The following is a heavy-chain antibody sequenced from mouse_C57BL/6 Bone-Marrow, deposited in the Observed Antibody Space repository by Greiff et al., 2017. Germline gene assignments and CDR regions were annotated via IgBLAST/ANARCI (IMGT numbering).Heavy chain of an antibody. D-gene: IGHD2-3*01. Sequence: EVQLQQSGAELVRPGASVKLSCTASGFNIKDDYMHWVKQRPEQGLEWIGWIDPENGDTEYASKFQGKATITADTSSNTAYLQLSSLTSEDTAVDYCTLYDGYDCYWYFDVWGTGTTVTVSS. CDR2: IDPENGDT. J-gene: IGHJ1*03. V-gene: IGHV14-4*01. CDR1: GFNIKDDY. CDR3: TLYDGYDCYWYFDV.